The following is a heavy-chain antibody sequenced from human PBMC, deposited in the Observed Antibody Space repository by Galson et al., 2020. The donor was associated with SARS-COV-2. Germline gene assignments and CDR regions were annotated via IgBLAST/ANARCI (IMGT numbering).Heavy chain of an antibody. V-gene: IGHV1-24*01. D-gene: IGHD3-10*01. CDR1: GYTLTELS. J-gene: IGHJ6*03. CDR3: ATLGSLGDPYSYYYYYYYMDV. Sequence: ASVKVSCKVSGYTLTELSMHWVRQAPGKGLEWMGVFDPEDGETIYAQKFQGRVTMTEDTSTDTAYMELSSLRSKDTAVYYLATLGSLGDPYSYYYYYYYMDVWGKGTTVTVSS. CDR2: FDPEDGET.